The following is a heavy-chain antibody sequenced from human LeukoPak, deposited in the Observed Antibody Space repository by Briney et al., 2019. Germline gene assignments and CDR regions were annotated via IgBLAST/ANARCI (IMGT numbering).Heavy chain of an antibody. J-gene: IGHJ4*02. Sequence: PSETLSLTCTVSSGSMSTSNYYWGCVRQPPGKALECIGNIFYSRSTYYNPSLKSRVTISVHTSNNQFSLKPRSVTAADTAVCYCARHGDESSGSDDWGEGTLVTVSS. D-gene: IGHD3-22*01. CDR1: SGSMSTSNYY. CDR3: ARHGDESSGSDD. V-gene: IGHV4-39*01. CDR2: IFYSRST.